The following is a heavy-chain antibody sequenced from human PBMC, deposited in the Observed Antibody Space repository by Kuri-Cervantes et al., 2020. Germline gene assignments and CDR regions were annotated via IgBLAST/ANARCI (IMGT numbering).Heavy chain of an antibody. V-gene: IGHV3-69-1*01. CDR2: ISSSSTI. D-gene: IGHD6-13*01. J-gene: IGHJ6*02. Sequence: GGSLRLSCAASGFTFSNAWMSWVRQAPGKGLEWVSYISSSSTIYYADSVKGRFTISRDNAKNSLYLQMNSLRDEDTAVYYRAREGAGYSSSWYSSGPRSYYYYYGMDVWGQGTTVTVSS. CDR1: GFTFSNAW. CDR3: AREGAGYSSSWYSSGPRSYYYYYGMDV.